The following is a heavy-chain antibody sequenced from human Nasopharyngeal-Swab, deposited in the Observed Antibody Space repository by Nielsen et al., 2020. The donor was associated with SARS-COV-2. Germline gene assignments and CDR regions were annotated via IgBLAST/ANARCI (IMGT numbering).Heavy chain of an antibody. CDR1: GFTFDDYA. D-gene: IGHD5-18*01. J-gene: IGHJ6*02. V-gene: IGHV3-9*01. CDR2: ISWNGGSI. CDR3: AKGYGYGGDYYYYYGMDV. Sequence: SLQISCAASGFTFDDYAMHWVRQAPGKGLEWVSGISWNGGSIGYADSVKGRFTISRDNAKNSLYLQMNSLRAEDTALYYCAKGYGYGGDYYYYYGMDVWGQGTTVTVSS.